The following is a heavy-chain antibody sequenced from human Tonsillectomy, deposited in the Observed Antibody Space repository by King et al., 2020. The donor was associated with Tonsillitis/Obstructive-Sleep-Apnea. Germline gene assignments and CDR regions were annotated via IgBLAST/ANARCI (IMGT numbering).Heavy chain of an antibody. Sequence: VQLVESGGGVIQPGGSLRLSCAASGFTVSSNYMSWVRQAPGKGLEWVSVIYSGGSTYYADSVKGRFTISRDNSKNTLYLQMNSLRTEDTAVYYCAREHVYSNPGDYGMDVWGQGTTVTVSS. J-gene: IGHJ6*02. V-gene: IGHV3-53*01. CDR3: AREHVYSNPGDYGMDV. D-gene: IGHD4-11*01. CDR1: GFTVSSNY. CDR2: IYSGGST.